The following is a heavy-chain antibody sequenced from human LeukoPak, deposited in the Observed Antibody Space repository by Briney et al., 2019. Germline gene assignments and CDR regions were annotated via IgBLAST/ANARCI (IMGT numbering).Heavy chain of an antibody. J-gene: IGHJ5*02. Sequence: SETLSLTCTVSGGSISSSSYYWGWIRQPPGKGLEWIGSIYYSGSTYYNPSLKSRVTISVDRSKNQFSLKLSSVTAADTAVYYRARGRGSTSSYWFDPWGQGTLDTVSS. V-gene: IGHV4-39*07. CDR1: GGSISSSSYY. D-gene: IGHD2-2*01. CDR2: IYYSGST. CDR3: ARGRGSTSSYWFDP.